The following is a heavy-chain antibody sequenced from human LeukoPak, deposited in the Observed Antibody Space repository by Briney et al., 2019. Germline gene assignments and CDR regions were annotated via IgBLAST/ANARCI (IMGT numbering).Heavy chain of an antibody. CDR3: AKGGDDYSSSWYDY. D-gene: IGHD6-13*01. Sequence: GGSLRLSCAASGFTFSSYGMHWVRQAPGKGMEWVAFIRYDGSNKYYADSVKGRFTISRDNSKNTLYLQMNSLRAEDTAVYYCAKGGDDYSSSWYDYWGQGTLVTVSS. CDR2: IRYDGSNK. CDR1: GFTFSSYG. V-gene: IGHV3-30*02. J-gene: IGHJ4*02.